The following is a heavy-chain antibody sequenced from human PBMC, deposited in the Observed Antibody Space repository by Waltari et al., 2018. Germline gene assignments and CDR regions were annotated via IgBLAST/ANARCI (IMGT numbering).Heavy chain of an antibody. J-gene: IGHJ5*01. D-gene: IGHD2-15*01. Sequence: QVQLVQSGSELKNTGASVKISCRNSGYILPAHGSHLVRQDPTQGLQWMVWINTNTRNPTYAQDFTGRFVFSLDKSVDTAYLEISSLQSEDTAIYFCARDPKYCSGGTCKAWFDSWGQGTLVSVSS. CDR2: INTNTRNP. CDR1: GYILPAHG. V-gene: IGHV7-4-1*02. CDR3: ARDPKYCSGGTCKAWFDS.